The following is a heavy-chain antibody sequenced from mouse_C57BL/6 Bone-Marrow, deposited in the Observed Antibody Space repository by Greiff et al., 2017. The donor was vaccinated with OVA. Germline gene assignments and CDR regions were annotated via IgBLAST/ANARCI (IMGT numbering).Heavy chain of an antibody. D-gene: IGHD1-1*01. CDR1: GFTFSDYY. J-gene: IGHJ2*01. Sequence: EVKLMESEGGLVQPGSSMKLSCTASGFTFSDYYMAWVRQVPEKGLEWVANINYDGSSTYYLDSLKSRFIISRDNAKNILYLQMSSLKSEDTATYCCARELHYGSSLFDYWGQGTTLTVSS. CDR3: ARELHYGSSLFDY. V-gene: IGHV5-16*01. CDR2: INYDGSST.